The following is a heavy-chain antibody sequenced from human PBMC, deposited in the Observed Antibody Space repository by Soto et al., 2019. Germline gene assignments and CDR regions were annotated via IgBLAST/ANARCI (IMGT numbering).Heavy chain of an antibody. D-gene: IGHD3-10*01. CDR2: IKSKTDGGTT. CDR3: TTDKQLLWFGELSGLTNYYGMDV. CDR1: GFTFSNAW. J-gene: IGHJ6*02. V-gene: IGHV3-15*07. Sequence: GGSLRLSCAASGFTFSNAWMNWVRQAPGKGLEWVGRIKSKTDGGTTDYAAPVKGRFTISRDDSKNTLYLQMNSLKTEDTAVYYRTTDKQLLWFGELSGLTNYYGMDVWGQGTTVTVS.